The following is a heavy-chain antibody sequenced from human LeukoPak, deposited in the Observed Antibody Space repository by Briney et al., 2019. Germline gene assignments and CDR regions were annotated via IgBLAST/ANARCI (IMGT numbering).Heavy chain of an antibody. J-gene: IGHJ4*02. CDR3: ARGGGYYAIDY. D-gene: IGHD1-26*01. V-gene: IGHV3-23*01. CDR1: GVTFSSHG. CDR2: ISASGGST. Sequence: PGGSLRLSCGVSGVTFSSHGMNWVRQAPGKGLEWVSGISASGGSTYYADSVRGRFTISRDNSKNTLYVQMNNLRAEDTAVYYCARGGGYYAIDYWGQGTLVTVSS.